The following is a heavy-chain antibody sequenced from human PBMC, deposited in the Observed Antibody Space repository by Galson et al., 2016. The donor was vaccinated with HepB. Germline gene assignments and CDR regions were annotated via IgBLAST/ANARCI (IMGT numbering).Heavy chain of an antibody. Sequence: SETLSLTCTVSGGSISNSDYYWVWIRQSPGRGLEWIGSTFYIGAIYYNPSLRSRATISVDTSQNQFSLKLSSVTAADTAVYFCASRHRLVPKILWNSVPDFEFWGHGTLVSVSS. CDR2: TFYIGAI. D-gene: IGHD5/OR15-5a*01. CDR3: ASRHRLVPKILWNSVPDFEF. J-gene: IGHJ1*01. V-gene: IGHV4-39*01. CDR1: GGSISNSDYY.